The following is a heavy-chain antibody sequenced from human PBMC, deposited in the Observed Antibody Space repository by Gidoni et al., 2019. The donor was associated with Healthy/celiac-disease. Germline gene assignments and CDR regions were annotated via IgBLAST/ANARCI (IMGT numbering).Heavy chain of an antibody. J-gene: IGHJ4*02. CDR3: AKLITYYYDSSGYYNKGPVDY. V-gene: IGHV3-23*01. D-gene: IGHD3-22*01. Sequence: EVQLLESGGGLVQPGGSLKLSCAASGVPFTRNAMRWVRQAPGKGRGCVSAFSGGGGSTYYADSVKGRFTISRDNSKNTLYLQMNRLRAEDTAVYYCAKLITYYYDSSGYYNKGPVDYWGQGTLVTVSS. CDR2: FSGGGGST. CDR1: GVPFTRNA.